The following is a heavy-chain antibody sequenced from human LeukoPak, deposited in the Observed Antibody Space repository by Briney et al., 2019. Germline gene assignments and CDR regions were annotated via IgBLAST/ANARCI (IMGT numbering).Heavy chain of an antibody. CDR1: GGSISSYF. J-gene: IGHJ5*02. V-gene: IGHV4-59*01. CDR2: IYYSGSN. CDR3: ARVPTGDRFGWFDP. D-gene: IGHD7-27*01. Sequence: SETLSLTCTVSGGSISSYFWCWIRQPPGRGLEWIGDIYYSGSNNYNPSLKSRVTISIDTSKNHFSLRLTSVTAADTAVYYCARVPTGDRFGWFDPWGQGILVTVSS.